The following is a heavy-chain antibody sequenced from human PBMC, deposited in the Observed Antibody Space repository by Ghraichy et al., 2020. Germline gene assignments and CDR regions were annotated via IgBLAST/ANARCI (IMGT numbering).Heavy chain of an antibody. D-gene: IGHD2-8*01. V-gene: IGHV1-18*01. CDR2: ISGRNTKT. CDR3: ARDEGRGSWCVY. J-gene: IGHJ4*02. CDR1: GYTFTTYG. Sequence: ASVKVSCKASGYTFTTYGFSWVRQAPGQGLEWVGWISGRNTKTKYAQKFQDRVTMTTDTSTTTAYMELRSLRSDDTAIYYCARDEGRGSWCVYWGQGTLVSVSS.